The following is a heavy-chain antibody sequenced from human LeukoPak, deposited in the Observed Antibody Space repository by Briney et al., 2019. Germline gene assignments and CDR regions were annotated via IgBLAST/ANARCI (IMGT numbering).Heavy chain of an antibody. CDR1: GGTFSSYA. CDR3: AKVEMATTGGGFDP. CDR2: IIPIFGIA. V-gene: IGHV1-69*04. J-gene: IGHJ5*02. Sequence: ASVKVSCKASGGTFSSYAISWVRQAPGQGLEWMGRIIPIFGIANYAQKFQGRVTITADKSTSTAYMELSSLRSEDTAVYYYAKVEMATTGGGFDPWGQGTLVTVSS. D-gene: IGHD5-24*01.